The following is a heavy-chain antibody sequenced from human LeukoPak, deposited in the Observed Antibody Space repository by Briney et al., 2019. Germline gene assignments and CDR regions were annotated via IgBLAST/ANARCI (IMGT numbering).Heavy chain of an antibody. D-gene: IGHD1-26*01. J-gene: IGHJ4*02. Sequence: GRCLRLSCAASGFTVSDAWMNWVRQVPGKGLEWIGLFKSKTNGGTTDYAAPVKGRFTMSRDDSKNTLYLQMNSLKTEDTAMYYCTTEYSGSFSNWGQGILVTVSS. V-gene: IGHV3-15*01. CDR2: FKSKTNGGTT. CDR1: GFTVSDAW. CDR3: TTEYSGSFSN.